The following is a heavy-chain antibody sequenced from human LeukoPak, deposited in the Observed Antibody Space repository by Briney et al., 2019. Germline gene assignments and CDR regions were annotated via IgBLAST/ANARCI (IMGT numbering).Heavy chain of an antibody. V-gene: IGHV4-34*01. D-gene: IGHD2-2*01. J-gene: IGHJ5*02. CDR1: GGSFSGYY. CDR2: INHSGST. CDR3: ARDRDVVVPAARGVWFDP. Sequence: SETLSLTCAVYGGSFSGYYWSWIRQPPGKGLEWIGEINHSGSTNYNPSLKSRVTISVDTSKNQFSLKLSSVTAADTAVYYCARDRDVVVPAARGVWFDPWGQGTLVTVSS.